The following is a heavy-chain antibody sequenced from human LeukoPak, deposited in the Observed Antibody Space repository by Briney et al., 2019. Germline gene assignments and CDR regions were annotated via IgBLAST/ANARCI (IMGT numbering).Heavy chain of an antibody. CDR3: ARLYYYDSSGPESDY. J-gene: IGHJ4*02. CDR1: GGSFSGYY. V-gene: IGHV4-34*01. Sequence: RPSETLSLTCAVYGGSFSGYYWSWIRQPPGKGLEWIGEINHSGSTNYNPSLKSRVTISVDTSKNQFSLKLSSVTAADTAVYYCARLYYYDSSGPESDYWGQGTLITVSS. D-gene: IGHD3-22*01. CDR2: INHSGST.